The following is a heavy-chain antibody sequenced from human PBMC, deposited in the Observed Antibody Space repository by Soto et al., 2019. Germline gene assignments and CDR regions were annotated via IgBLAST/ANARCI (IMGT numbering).Heavy chain of an antibody. V-gene: IGHV3-23*01. J-gene: IGHJ4*02. CDR3: ADPRDSSGYYLQQGY. CDR2: ISGSGGST. CDR1: GFTFSSYA. Sequence: QPGGSLRLSCAASGFTFSSYAMSWVRQAPGKGLEWVSAISGSGGSTYYADSVKGRFTISRDNSKNTLYLQMNSLRAEDTAVYYCADPRDSSGYYLQQGYWGQGTLVTVSS. D-gene: IGHD3-22*01.